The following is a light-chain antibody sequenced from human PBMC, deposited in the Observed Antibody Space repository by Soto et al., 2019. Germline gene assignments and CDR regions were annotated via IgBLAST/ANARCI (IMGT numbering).Light chain of an antibody. CDR1: QSINNY. Sequence: DVQMTQSPSSLSASVGDTVTITCRASQSINNYLNWYEQKPGEAPKFLMYSASTLQSGVPSRFSGSGTGTDFTLTITSLQPEDFAVYYCQQSYSSPLTFGGGTKVEI. CDR3: QQSYSSPLT. CDR2: SAS. J-gene: IGKJ4*01. V-gene: IGKV1-39*01.